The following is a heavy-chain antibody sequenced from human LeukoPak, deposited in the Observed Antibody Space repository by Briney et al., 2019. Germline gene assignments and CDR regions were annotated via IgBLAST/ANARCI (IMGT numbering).Heavy chain of an antibody. Sequence: PSETLSLTCAVYGGSFSGYYWGWIRQPPGKGLEWIGEINHSGSTNYNPSLKSRVTISVDTSKNQFSLKLSSVTAADTAVYYCARIPFYSSSWYVGVNWFDPWGQGTLVTVSS. CDR1: GGSFSGYY. D-gene: IGHD6-13*01. J-gene: IGHJ5*02. CDR3: ARIPFYSSSWYVGVNWFDP. CDR2: INHSGST. V-gene: IGHV4-34*01.